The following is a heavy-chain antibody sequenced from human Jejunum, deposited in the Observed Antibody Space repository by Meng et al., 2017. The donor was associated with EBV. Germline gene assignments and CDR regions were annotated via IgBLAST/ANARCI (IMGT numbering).Heavy chain of an antibody. CDR1: GITFSDYS. D-gene: IGHD2-8*02. CDR3: ASPPGGGTGGY. CDR2: ISSGGTTI. V-gene: IGHV3-11*01. Sequence: QVRLGESGGGLVKPGGSLRLSCEVSGITFSDYSMSWMRQAPGKGLEWVSYISSGGTTIYYADSVKGRFTISRDNGKNSLYLEMNSLRADDTAMYYCASPPGGGTGGYWGQGTLVTVSS. J-gene: IGHJ4*02.